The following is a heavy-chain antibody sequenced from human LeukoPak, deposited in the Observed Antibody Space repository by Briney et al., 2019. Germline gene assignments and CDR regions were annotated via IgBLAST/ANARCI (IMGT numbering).Heavy chain of an antibody. CDR3: ARYGSGTYYYMDV. J-gene: IGHJ6*03. Sequence: GGSLRLSCAASGFTFSSSSMHWVRQAPGKGLEWVSSISSTTSYIYYADSVKGRFTISRDNSKNTLYLQMNSLRAEDTAVYYCARYGSGTYYYMDVWGKGTTVTVSS. V-gene: IGHV3-21*04. CDR1: GFTFSSSS. D-gene: IGHD3-10*01. CDR2: ISSTTSYI.